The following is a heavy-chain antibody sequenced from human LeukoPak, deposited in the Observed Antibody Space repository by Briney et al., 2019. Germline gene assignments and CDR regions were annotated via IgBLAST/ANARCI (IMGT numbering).Heavy chain of an antibody. Sequence: PGGSLRLSCAASGFTSDDYAMHWVRQAPGNGLEWVSGISWNSGSIGYADSVKGRFTISRDNAKNSLYLQMNSLRAEDTALYYCAKEGIVVVPAAPGLDYYDMDVWGHGTTVTVSS. J-gene: IGHJ6*02. CDR1: GFTSDDYA. CDR2: ISWNSGSI. CDR3: AKEGIVVVPAAPGLDYYDMDV. D-gene: IGHD2-2*01. V-gene: IGHV3-9*02.